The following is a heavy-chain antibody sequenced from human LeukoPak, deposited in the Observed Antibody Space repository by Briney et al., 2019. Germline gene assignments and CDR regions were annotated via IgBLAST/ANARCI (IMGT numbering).Heavy chain of an antibody. CDR2: IKQDGSEK. D-gene: IGHD5-18*01. CDR1: GFTFSDYW. V-gene: IGHV3-7*01. J-gene: IGHJ5*02. Sequence: PGGSLRLSCAASGFTFSDYWMTWVRQALGKGLEWVANIKQDGSEKYFVDSVKGRFTMSRDNAKNSLYLQMDSLRAEDTALYYCVRDRNSYGYGDFDPWGQGTLVTVSS. CDR3: VRDRNSYGYGDFDP.